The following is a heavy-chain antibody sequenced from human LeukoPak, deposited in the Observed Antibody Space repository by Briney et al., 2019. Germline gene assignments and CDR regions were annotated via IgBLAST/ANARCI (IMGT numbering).Heavy chain of an antibody. J-gene: IGHJ4*02. CDR3: ARQSSGYFGSDY. CDR1: GYTFADYG. Sequence: ASVKVSCKTSGYTFADYGIIWVRQAPGQGLVWMGWIRANDGKTNHAQKFQDRVTMTTDTSTVTAYMELRSLRSDDTAVYFCARQSSGYFGSDYWGQGTLVTVSS. V-gene: IGHV1-18*01. D-gene: IGHD3-10*01. CDR2: IRANDGKT.